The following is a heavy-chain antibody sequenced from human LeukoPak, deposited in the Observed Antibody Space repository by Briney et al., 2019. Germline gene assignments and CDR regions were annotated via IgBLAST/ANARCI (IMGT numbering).Heavy chain of an antibody. J-gene: IGHJ4*02. CDR2: IIPIFGTA. V-gene: IGHV1-69*01. D-gene: IGHD7-27*01. Sequence: GASVKVSRKASGGTFSSYAISWVRQAPGQGLEWMGGIIPIFGTANYAQKFQGRVTITADESTSTAYMELSSLRSEDTAVYYCARGPPNWGYDYWSPGTLVTVSS. CDR1: GGTFSSYA. CDR3: ARGPPNWGYDY.